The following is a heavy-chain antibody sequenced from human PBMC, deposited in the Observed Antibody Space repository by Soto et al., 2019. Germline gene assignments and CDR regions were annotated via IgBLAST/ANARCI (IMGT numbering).Heavy chain of an antibody. CDR3: ARDQIPTVTTVVALDY. CDR2: IWYDGSNK. V-gene: IGHV3-33*01. Sequence: GGSLRLSCAASGFTFSSYGMHWVRQAPGKGLEWVAVIWYDGSNKYYADSVKGRFTISRDNSKNTLYLQMNSLRAEDTAVYYCARDQIPTVTTVVALDYWGQGTLVTVSS. D-gene: IGHD4-17*01. J-gene: IGHJ4*02. CDR1: GFTFSSYG.